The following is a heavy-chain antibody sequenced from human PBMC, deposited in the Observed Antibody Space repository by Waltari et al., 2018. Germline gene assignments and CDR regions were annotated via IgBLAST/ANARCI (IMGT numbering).Heavy chain of an antibody. Sequence: QVQLVQSGAEVKKPGSSVKLSCKASGGTFSRYAISWVRQAPGQGLEWMGGIIPILGTANYAQKFQGRVTITADESTSTAYMELSNLRSEDTAVYYCARDRGESSSWLNLDYWGQGTLVTVSS. CDR3: ARDRGESSSWLNLDY. CDR1: GGTFSRYA. CDR2: IIPILGTA. J-gene: IGHJ4*02. D-gene: IGHD6-13*01. V-gene: IGHV1-69*01.